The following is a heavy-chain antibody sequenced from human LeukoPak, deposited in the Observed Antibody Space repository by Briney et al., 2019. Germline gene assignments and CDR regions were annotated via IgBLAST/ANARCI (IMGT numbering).Heavy chain of an antibody. V-gene: IGHV3-23*01. Sequence: GGSLRLSCAASGFTFSNYAMSWVRQAPGKGLEWVSAINDSGGSTYYADSVKGRFTISRDNSKNTLYLQMNSLRAEDTALYYCARDRGVDTAMVNWFDPWGQGTLVTVSS. CDR2: INDSGGST. CDR3: ARDRGVDTAMVNWFDP. D-gene: IGHD5-18*01. J-gene: IGHJ5*02. CDR1: GFTFSNYA.